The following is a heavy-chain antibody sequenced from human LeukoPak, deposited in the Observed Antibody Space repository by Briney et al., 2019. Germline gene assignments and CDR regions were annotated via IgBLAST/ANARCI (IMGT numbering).Heavy chain of an antibody. D-gene: IGHD5-18*01. CDR2: IYYSGST. J-gene: IGHJ4*02. CDR1: GGSISSSSYY. CDR3: ARTQGRIQLWRFYFDY. Sequence: SETLSLTCTVSGGSISSSSYYWGWIRQPPGKGLEWIGSIYYSGSTYYNPSLKSRVTISVDTSKNQFSLKLSSVTAADTAVYYCARTQGRIQLWRFYFDYWGQGTLVTVSS. V-gene: IGHV4-39*07.